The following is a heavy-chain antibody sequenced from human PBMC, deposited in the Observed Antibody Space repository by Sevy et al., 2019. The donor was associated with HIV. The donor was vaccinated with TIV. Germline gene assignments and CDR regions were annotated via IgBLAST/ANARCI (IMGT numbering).Heavy chain of an antibody. Sequence: ASVKVSCKASGYTFTSYGISWVRQAPGQGLEWMGWISAYNGNTNYAQKLQGRVTMTTDTSTSTAYMELRSLRSDDTAMYYCARDLGYCSSTSCYTSATFDPWGQGTLVTVSS. V-gene: IGHV1-18*04. J-gene: IGHJ5*02. CDR1: GYTFTSYG. CDR2: ISAYNGNT. D-gene: IGHD2-2*01. CDR3: ARDLGYCSSTSCYTSATFDP.